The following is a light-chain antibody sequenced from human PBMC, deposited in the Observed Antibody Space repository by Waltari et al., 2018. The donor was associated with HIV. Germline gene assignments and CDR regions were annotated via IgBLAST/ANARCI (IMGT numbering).Light chain of an antibody. CDR3: QSYDRSLSVV. V-gene: IGLV1-40*01. J-gene: IGLJ2*01. CDR2: SKH. CDR1: SSNIGAGYD. Sequence: QSVLTQPPSVSGAPGQRVSISCTGSSSNIGAGYDVHWYQQLPGTAPKLLVFSKHNRPSGVPDRFSGSKSGTSASLAITGLQPEDEAHYYCQSYDRSLSVVFGGGTKLTVL.